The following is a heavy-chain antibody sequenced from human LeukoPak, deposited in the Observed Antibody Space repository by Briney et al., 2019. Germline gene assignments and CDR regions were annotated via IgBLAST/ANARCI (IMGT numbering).Heavy chain of an antibody. Sequence: ASVKVSCKASGYTFTSYGISWVRQAPGQGLEWMGWISAYNGNTNNAQKLQGRVTMTTDTSTSTAYMELRSLRSDDTAVYYCARVGSGWYNNWFDPWGQGTLVTVSS. D-gene: IGHD6-19*01. CDR3: ARVGSGWYNNWFDP. CDR2: ISAYNGNT. V-gene: IGHV1-18*01. CDR1: GYTFTSYG. J-gene: IGHJ5*02.